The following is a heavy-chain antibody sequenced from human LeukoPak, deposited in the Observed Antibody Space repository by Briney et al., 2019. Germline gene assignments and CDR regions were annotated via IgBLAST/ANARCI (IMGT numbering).Heavy chain of an antibody. CDR3: AREESGGYFDY. CDR1: GYTFTNYY. CDR2: INPTGTGT. D-gene: IGHD2-8*02. Sequence: ASVKVSCKASGYTFTNYYMHWVRQAPGQGLEWVGLINPTGTGTNYAQKFRGRVTLTRDTSTTTVYMELSSLGSEDTAVYYCAREESGGYFDYWGQGTPVTVSS. J-gene: IGHJ4*02. V-gene: IGHV1-46*01.